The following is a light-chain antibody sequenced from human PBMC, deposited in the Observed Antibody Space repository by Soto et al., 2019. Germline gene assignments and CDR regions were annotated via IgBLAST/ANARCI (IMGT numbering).Light chain of an antibody. V-gene: IGLV1-47*01. J-gene: IGLJ3*02. CDR2: QNT. Sequence: QSVLTQPPSESGTPGQRVVISCSGSSPNIGNNYVHWYQQLPGTAPKLLIYQNTQRPLGVPDRFSGSKSGTSASLAISGLRSEDEADYYCAAWDDNLSGVFGGGTKVTVL. CDR1: SPNIGNNY. CDR3: AAWDDNLSGV.